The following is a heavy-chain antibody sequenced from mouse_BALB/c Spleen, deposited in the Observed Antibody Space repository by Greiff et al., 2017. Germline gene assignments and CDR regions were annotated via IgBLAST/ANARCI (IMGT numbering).Heavy chain of an antibody. CDR2: IYPGDGDT. Sequence: QVQLQQSGAELVRPGSSVKISCKASGYAFSSYWMNWVKQRPGQGLEWIGQIYPGDGDTNYNGKFKGKATLTADKSSSTAYMQLSSLTSEDSAVYFCARPYYGYYFDYWGQGTTLTVSS. CDR3: ARPYYGYYFDY. D-gene: IGHD1-1*01. V-gene: IGHV1-80*01. J-gene: IGHJ2*01. CDR1: GYAFSSYW.